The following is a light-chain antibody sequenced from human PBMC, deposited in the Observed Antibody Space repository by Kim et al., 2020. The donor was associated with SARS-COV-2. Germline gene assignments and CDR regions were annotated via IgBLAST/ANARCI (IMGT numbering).Light chain of an antibody. CDR2: YDS. CDR1: NNGYKS. J-gene: IGLJ3*02. V-gene: IGLV3-21*04. Sequence: APGKTANTTMGGNNNGYKSMHRYQQQPGPAPVLVIYYDSDRPSGIPERFSGSSSGNTATLTISRVEAGDEADSYCQVWDSSSDNPVFGAGTQLTVL. CDR3: QVWDSSSDNPV.